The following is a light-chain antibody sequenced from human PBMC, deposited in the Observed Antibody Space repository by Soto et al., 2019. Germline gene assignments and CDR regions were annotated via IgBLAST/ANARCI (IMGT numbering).Light chain of an antibody. CDR3: QQYVNWPPKYT. Sequence: EIVMTQSPATLSASPGERATLSCRASQSVSSNLAWYQQIPGQAPRLLIYGASTRATGVPARFSGSGSGTDFTLTISSLQSEDFAVYYCQQYVNWPPKYTFGQGTKLEIK. V-gene: IGKV3-15*01. J-gene: IGKJ2*01. CDR2: GAS. CDR1: QSVSSN.